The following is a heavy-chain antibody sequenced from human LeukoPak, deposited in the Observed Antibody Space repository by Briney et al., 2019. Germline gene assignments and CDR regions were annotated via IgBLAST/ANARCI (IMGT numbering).Heavy chain of an antibody. D-gene: IGHD1-7*01. CDR1: GFTFSDYE. CDR3: ARVARHYKRNYGTDY. Sequence: GGSLRLSCTASGFTFSDYEMNWVRQAPGKGLEWVSYISSSDTIYYADSVKGRFTISRDNAKNSLYLQMNSLRPKDTGVYYCARVARHYKRNYGTDYWGQGTLVTVSS. CDR2: ISSSDTI. J-gene: IGHJ4*02. V-gene: IGHV3-69-1*02.